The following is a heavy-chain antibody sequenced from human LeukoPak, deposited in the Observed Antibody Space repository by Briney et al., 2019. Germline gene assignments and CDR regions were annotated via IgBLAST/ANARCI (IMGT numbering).Heavy chain of an antibody. CDR3: ARAVNYGAPFGYFDY. D-gene: IGHD4-17*01. CDR1: GYSFTSYW. V-gene: IGHV5-51*01. CDR2: IYPGDSDT. J-gene: IGHJ4*02. Sequence: GESLKISCKGSGYSFTSYWIGWVRQMPGKGLEWMGIIYPGDSDTRYSPSFQGQVTISADKSISTAYLQWSSLKASDTAMYYCARAVNYGAPFGYFDYWGQGILVTVSS.